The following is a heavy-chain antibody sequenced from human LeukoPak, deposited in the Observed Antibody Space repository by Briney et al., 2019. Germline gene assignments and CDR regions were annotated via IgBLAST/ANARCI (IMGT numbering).Heavy chain of an antibody. CDR3: ARVRSVSVVVAAKNAFDI. CDR2: INPSGGST. Sequence: VSVKVSCKASGYTFTSYYMHWVRQAPGQGLEWTGIINPSGGSTSYAQKFQGRVTITRDTSTSTVYMELSSLRSEDTAVYYCARVRSVSVVVAAKNAFDIWGQGTMVTVSS. D-gene: IGHD2-15*01. V-gene: IGHV1-46*01. CDR1: GYTFTSYY. J-gene: IGHJ3*02.